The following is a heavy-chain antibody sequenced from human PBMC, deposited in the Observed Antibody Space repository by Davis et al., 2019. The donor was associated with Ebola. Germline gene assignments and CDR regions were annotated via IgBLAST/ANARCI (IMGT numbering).Heavy chain of an antibody. CDR3: ARAGRNCTGNSCYSGDYFDQ. CDR1: GFTVSDYY. J-gene: IGHJ4*02. CDR2: ITSPGGTV. D-gene: IGHD2-15*01. V-gene: IGHV3-11*01. Sequence: GESLKISCAVSGFTVSDYYMSWTRQAPGKGLEWVSSITSPGGTVHTADSVKGRFTISRDNAKRSLYLHMDSLRAEDTAVYYCARAGRNCTGNSCYSGDYFDQWGQGTLVTVSA.